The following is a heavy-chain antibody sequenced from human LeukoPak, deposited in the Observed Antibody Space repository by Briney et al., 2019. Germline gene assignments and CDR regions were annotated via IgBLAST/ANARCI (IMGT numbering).Heavy chain of an antibody. CDR3: ARGGYYDSSGYYPLDY. D-gene: IGHD3-22*01. V-gene: IGHV4-34*01. CDR2: IYHSGST. J-gene: IGHJ4*02. Sequence: SETLSLTCAVYGGSFSGYYWSWIRQPPGKGLEWIGYIYHSGSTYYNPSLKSRVTISVDRSKNQFSLKLSSVTAADTAVYYCARGGYYDSSGYYPLDYWGQGTLVTVSS. CDR1: GGSFSGYY.